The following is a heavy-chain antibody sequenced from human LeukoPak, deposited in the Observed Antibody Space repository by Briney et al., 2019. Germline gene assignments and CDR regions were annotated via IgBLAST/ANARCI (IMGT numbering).Heavy chain of an antibody. J-gene: IGHJ4*02. Sequence: PGESLRLSCAASGFTFSSYGMHWVRQAPGKGLEWVAVMWYDGSNKYYADSVKGRFTISRDNSKNTLYLQMDSLRVEDTAVYYCARDPGVRWLVGFDYWGQGTLVTVSS. D-gene: IGHD6-19*01. CDR2: MWYDGSNK. V-gene: IGHV3-33*01. CDR3: ARDPGVRWLVGFDY. CDR1: GFTFSSYG.